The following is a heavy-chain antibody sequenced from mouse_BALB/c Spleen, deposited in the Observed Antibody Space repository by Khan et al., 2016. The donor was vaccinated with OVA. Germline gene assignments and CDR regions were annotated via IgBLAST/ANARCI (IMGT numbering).Heavy chain of an antibody. CDR1: GYSITSDYA. D-gene: IGHD1-1*01. J-gene: IGHJ2*01. CDR2: ISYSGNT. Sequence: VQLKQSGPGLVKPSQSLSLICTVTGYSITSDYAWNWIRQFPGNELEWMGFISYSGNTNYNPSLKSRISITRDTSKNQFFLHLNSVTTEDTATYYCARVYGGDFDYWGQGTTLTVSS. CDR3: ARVYGGDFDY. V-gene: IGHV3-2*02.